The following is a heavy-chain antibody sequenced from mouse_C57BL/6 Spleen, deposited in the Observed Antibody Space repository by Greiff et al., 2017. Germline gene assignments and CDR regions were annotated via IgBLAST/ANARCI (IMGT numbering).Heavy chain of an antibody. CDR1: GYTFTSYW. J-gene: IGHJ3*01. V-gene: IGHV1-52*01. Sequence: QVQLQQPGAELVRPGSSVKLSCKASGYTFTSYWMHWVKQRPIQGLEWIGNIDPSDSETHYNQKFKDKATLTVDKSSSTAYMQLSSLTSEDSAVYYCARGVVTTGGAWFAYWGQGTLVTVSA. CDR2: IDPSDSET. CDR3: ARGVVTTGGAWFAY. D-gene: IGHD2-2*01.